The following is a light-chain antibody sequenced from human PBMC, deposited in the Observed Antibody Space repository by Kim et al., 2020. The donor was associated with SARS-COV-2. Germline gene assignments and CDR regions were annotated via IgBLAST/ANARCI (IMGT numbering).Light chain of an antibody. J-gene: IGLJ1*01. CDR1: KLGDSY. Sequence: SPGQTPTIPCSGDKLGDSYPSWYQQKPGQSPLLVIYQDTKRPSGIPERFSGSPSGNTATLTITGAQAMDEADYYCQAWDSSTLYVFGAGTKVTVL. CDR3: QAWDSSTLYV. V-gene: IGLV3-1*01. CDR2: QDT.